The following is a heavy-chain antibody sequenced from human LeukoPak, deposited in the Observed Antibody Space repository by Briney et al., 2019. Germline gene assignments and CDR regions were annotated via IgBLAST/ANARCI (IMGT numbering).Heavy chain of an antibody. J-gene: IGHJ4*02. V-gene: IGHV3-21*01. CDR1: GFTFSSCS. D-gene: IGHD3/OR15-3a*01. Sequence: GGSLRLSCAASGFTFSSCSMNWVRQAPGKGLEWVSSISSSSSYIYYADSVEGRFTISRDNAKNSLYLQMNSLRAEDTAVYYCARESIGLKNYYFDYWGQGTLVTVSS. CDR2: ISSSSSYI. CDR3: ARESIGLKNYYFDY.